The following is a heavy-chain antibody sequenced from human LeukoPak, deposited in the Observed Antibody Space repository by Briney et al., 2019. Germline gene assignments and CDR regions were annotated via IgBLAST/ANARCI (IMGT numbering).Heavy chain of an antibody. CDR2: IYGADYTT. V-gene: IGHV5-51*01. CDR3: ARRPAGTRTFDY. J-gene: IGHJ4*02. Sequence: GESLQISCKGSGYSFTSYWIGWVRQMPGKGLEWMGVIYGADYTTIYSPPFHGQITISADKSISTAYLQWTSLKASDTAMYYCARRPAGTRTFDYWGQGALVTVSS. D-gene: IGHD1-7*01. CDR1: GYSFTSYW.